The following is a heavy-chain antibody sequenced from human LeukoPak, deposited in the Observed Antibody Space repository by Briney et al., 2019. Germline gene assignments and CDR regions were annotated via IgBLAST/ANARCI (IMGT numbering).Heavy chain of an antibody. Sequence: GGSLRLSCTASGFTFSNAWMSWVRQAPGKGLEWVSAISGSGGTTYYAGSVKGRFTISRDNSKNTLYLQINSLRAEDTAVYYCAKDHLPGIVVADRDYWGQGTLVTVSS. V-gene: IGHV3-23*01. CDR1: GFTFSNAW. CDR3: AKDHLPGIVVADRDY. D-gene: IGHD6-19*01. J-gene: IGHJ4*02. CDR2: ISGSGGTT.